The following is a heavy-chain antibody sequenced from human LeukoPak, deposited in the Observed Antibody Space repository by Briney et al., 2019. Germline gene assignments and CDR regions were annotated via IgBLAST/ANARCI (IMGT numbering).Heavy chain of an antibody. D-gene: IGHD6-19*01. CDR2: IYYSGST. CDR3: ARDGRYSSGWYWFDP. V-gene: IGHV4-59*01. CDR1: GGSISRYY. Sequence: PSETLSLTCTVSGGSISRYYWSWIRQPPGKGLEWIGYIYYSGSTNYNPSLKSRVTISVDTSKNQFSLKLSSVTAADTAVYYCARDGRYSSGWYWFDPWGQGTLVTVSS. J-gene: IGHJ5*02.